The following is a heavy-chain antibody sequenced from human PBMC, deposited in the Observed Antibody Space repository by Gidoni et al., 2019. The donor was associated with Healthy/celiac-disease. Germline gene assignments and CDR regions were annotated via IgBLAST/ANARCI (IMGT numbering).Heavy chain of an antibody. CDR2: ISYDGSNK. CDR1: GFTFRSYG. D-gene: IGHD3-10*01. CDR3: AKSGGENYYYYGMDV. J-gene: IGHJ6*02. V-gene: IGHV3-30*18. Sequence: QVQLVESGGCVVQPGRSLRLSCAASGFTFRSYGMHWVRQAPGKGLEWVAVISYDGSNKYYADSVKGRFTISRDNSKNTLYLQMNSLRAEDTAVYYCAKSGGENYYYYGMDVWGQGTTVTVSS.